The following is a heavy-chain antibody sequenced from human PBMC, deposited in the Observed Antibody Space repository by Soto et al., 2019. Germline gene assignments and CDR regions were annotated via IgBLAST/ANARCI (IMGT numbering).Heavy chain of an antibody. J-gene: IGHJ4*02. CDR2: ISGSGGST. Sequence: GSLRLSCAASGFTFSSYAMSWVRQAPGKGLEWVSAISGSGGSTYYADSVKGRFTISRDNSKNTLYLQMNSLRAEDTAVYYCAKDPYDYIWGSYFNDYWGQGTLVTVS. CDR3: AKDPYDYIWGSYFNDY. V-gene: IGHV3-23*01. CDR1: GFTFSSYA. D-gene: IGHD3-16*01.